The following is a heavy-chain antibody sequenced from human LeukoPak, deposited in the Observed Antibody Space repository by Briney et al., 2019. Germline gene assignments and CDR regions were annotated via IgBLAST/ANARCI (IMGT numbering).Heavy chain of an antibody. CDR3: ARGLQLLVHDY. J-gene: IGHJ4*02. Sequence: GGSLRLSCAASGFTFSNHWMSWLRQAPGKGLGWVANIQVDGSEKYYVDSVKGRFTISRDNAKNSLYLQMNSLRADDTAMYYCARGLQLLVHDYWGQGTLVTVSS. V-gene: IGHV3-7*01. CDR1: GFTFSNHW. D-gene: IGHD6-19*01. CDR2: IQVDGSEK.